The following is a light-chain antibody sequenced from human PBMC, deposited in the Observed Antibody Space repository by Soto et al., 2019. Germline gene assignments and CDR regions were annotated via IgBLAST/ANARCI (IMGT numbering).Light chain of an antibody. J-gene: IGKJ2*01. V-gene: IGKV1-5*01. CDR2: DAY. Sequence: DIQMTQSPSTLSASVGDRVTITCRASQSISSWLAWYQQKPGKAPKLLIYDAYSLESGVPSRFSGSGSGTEFSLTISSLQPDDFATYYCQQYNSYPYTFDQGTKLEIK. CDR3: QQYNSYPYT. CDR1: QSISSW.